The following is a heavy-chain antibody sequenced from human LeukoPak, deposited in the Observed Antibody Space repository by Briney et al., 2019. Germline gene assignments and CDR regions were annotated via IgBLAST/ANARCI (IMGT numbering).Heavy chain of an antibody. CDR1: GFTFSSYG. D-gene: IGHD6-13*01. J-gene: IGHJ4*02. CDR2: ISGSGGST. CDR3: AKGAVIAAAGPFDY. V-gene: IGHV3-23*01. Sequence: GGSLRLSCAASGFTFSSYGMSWVRQTPGKGLEWVSAISGSGGSTYYADSVTGRFTISRDNSKNTLFLQMNSLRAEDTAVYYCAKGAVIAAAGPFDYWGQGTLVTVSS.